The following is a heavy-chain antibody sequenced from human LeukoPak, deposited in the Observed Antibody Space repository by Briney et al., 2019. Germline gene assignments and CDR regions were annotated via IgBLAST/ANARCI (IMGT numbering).Heavy chain of an antibody. CDR3: ARESNSRFYFDY. D-gene: IGHD4-11*01. V-gene: IGHV3-48*01. Sequence: GGSLRLSCAASGFTFSSYSMNWVRQAPGKGLEWFSYISSSSSTIYYADSVKGRFTISRDNAKNSLYLQMNSLRAEDTAVYYCARESNSRFYFDYWGQGTLVTVSS. J-gene: IGHJ4*02. CDR1: GFTFSSYS. CDR2: ISSSSSTI.